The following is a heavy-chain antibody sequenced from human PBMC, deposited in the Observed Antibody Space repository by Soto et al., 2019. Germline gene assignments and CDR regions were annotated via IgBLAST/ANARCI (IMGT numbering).Heavy chain of an antibody. Sequence: ASVKVSCKASGYTITSNGISSVSQAPGPGLEWLGWLSAYNGNTNYAQNLQGRVTMTTDTSTSTAYMELRSLRSDDTPVYCCARATYGSSFDYWGQGALVTVSS. J-gene: IGHJ4*02. V-gene: IGHV1-18*01. CDR2: LSAYNGNT. CDR3: ARATYGSSFDY. D-gene: IGHD3-10*01. CDR1: GYTITSNG.